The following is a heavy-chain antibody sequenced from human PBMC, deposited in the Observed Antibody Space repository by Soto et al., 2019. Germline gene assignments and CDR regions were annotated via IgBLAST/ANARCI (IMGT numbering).Heavy chain of an antibody. V-gene: IGHV3-72*01. D-gene: IGHD4-4*01. J-gene: IGHJ4*01. CDR3: SRAGILTTPYYFDY. Sequence: GGSLRLSCAAFGFTFSDHYMDWVRQAPGKRLEWVGRIRNKANSYTTEYAASVKGRFTISRDDSKNSLFLQMNSLKTEDTAVYYCSRAGILTTPYYFDYWGQGTLVTVSS. CDR2: IRNKANSYTT. CDR1: GFTFSDHY.